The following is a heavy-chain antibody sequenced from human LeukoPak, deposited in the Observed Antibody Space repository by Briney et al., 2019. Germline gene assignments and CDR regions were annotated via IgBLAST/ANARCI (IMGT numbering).Heavy chain of an antibody. CDR3: AKGGCSSSNCYANY. CDR1: GFTFSAFP. CDR2: ISYDGINK. V-gene: IGHV3-30-3*01. J-gene: IGHJ4*02. D-gene: IGHD2-2*01. Sequence: GGSLRLSCAASGFTFSAFPMHWVRQAPGKGLEWVAFISYDGINKYYADSVKGRFTISRDNSKNTLYLQMNSLRPDDTALYYCAKGGCSSSNCYANYWGQGTLVTVSS.